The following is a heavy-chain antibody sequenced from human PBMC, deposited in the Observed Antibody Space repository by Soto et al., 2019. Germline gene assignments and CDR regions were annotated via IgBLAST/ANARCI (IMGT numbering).Heavy chain of an antibody. CDR3: APGQVDTIIGGYYSGMAV. CDR2: IIPIFGTA. CDR1: VWGISVDP. D-gene: IGHD5-12*01. V-gene: IGHV1-69*01. Sequence: NGAWKSAVWGISVDPGGRRRQTPGQGLEWMGGIIPIFGTANYAQKFQGRVTITADESTSTAYMELSSLRSEDTAVYYCAPGQVDTIIGGYYSGMAVWGNGTTVPVSS. J-gene: IGHJ6*04.